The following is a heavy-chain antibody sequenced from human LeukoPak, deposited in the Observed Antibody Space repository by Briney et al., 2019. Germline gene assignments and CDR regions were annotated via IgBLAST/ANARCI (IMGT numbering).Heavy chain of an antibody. V-gene: IGHV1-69*04. Sequence: SVKVSCKASGGTFSSYAISWVRQAPGQGLEWMGRIIPILGIANYAQKFQGRVTITADKSTSTAYMELSSLRSEDTAVYYCARGPDTRGYSYYFDYWGQGTLVTVSS. CDR3: ARGPDTRGYSYYFDY. CDR2: IIPILGIA. CDR1: GGTFSSYA. J-gene: IGHJ4*02. D-gene: IGHD5-18*01.